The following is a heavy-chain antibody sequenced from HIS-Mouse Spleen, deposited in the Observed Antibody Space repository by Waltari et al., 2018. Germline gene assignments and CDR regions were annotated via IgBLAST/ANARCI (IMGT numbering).Heavy chain of an antibody. CDR2: IYYSGST. D-gene: IGHD6-13*01. J-gene: IGHJ2*01. CDR1: GGSISSSSYY. V-gene: IGHV4-39*07. Sequence: QQQLQESAPGLVKPSETLSLTCTVSGGSISSSSYYWGWVRQPPGEGVEWIGGIYYSGSTHYSPSLKMRVTITVDTSKSQVALKLSSVTASDTAVYYCAREIPYSSSWYDGYFDLWGRGTLVTVSS. CDR3: AREIPYSSSWYDGYFDL.